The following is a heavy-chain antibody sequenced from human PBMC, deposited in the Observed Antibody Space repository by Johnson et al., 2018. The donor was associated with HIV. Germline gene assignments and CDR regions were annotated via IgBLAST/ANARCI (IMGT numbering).Heavy chain of an antibody. D-gene: IGHD3-16*01. CDR2: ISYDGSKK. CDR1: GFTFSNAW. V-gene: IGHV3-30*18. J-gene: IGHJ3*02. Sequence: QVQLVESGGGLVKPGGSLRLSCAASGFTFSNAWMSWVRQAPGKGLEWVAVISYDGSKKYYADSVKGRFTISRDNSKNTLYLQMNSLRAEDTAVDYCAKDIVGGELVYAFDIWGQGAMVTVSS. CDR3: AKDIVGGELVYAFDI.